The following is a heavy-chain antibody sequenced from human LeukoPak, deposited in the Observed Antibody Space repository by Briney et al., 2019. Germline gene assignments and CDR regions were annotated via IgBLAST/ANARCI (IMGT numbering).Heavy chain of an antibody. CDR1: SGSISSGGYY. CDR2: IYYSGST. CDR3: AAGCSGGSCYSHFDY. J-gene: IGHJ4*02. D-gene: IGHD2-15*01. V-gene: IGHV4-31*03. Sequence: PSQTLSLTCTVSSGSISSGGYYWSWVRQHPGKGLEWIGYIYYSGSTNYNPSLKSRVTISVDTSKNQFSLKLSSVTAADTAVYYCAAGCSGGSCYSHFDYWGQGTLVTVSS.